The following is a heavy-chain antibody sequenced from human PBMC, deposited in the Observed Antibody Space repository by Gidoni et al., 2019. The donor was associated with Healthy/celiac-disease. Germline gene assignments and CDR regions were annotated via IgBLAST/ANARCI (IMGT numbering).Heavy chain of an antibody. D-gene: IGHD6-13*01. CDR1: GGSISSSSYY. J-gene: IGHJ6*02. Sequence: QLQLQESGPGLVKPSETLSLTCTVPGGSISSSSYYWGRIRQPPGKGLGWIGCIEYSVRPYYNPSLKSRVTISVETSKNQFSLKLSSVTAADTAVYYCARRGGSSSWSPAYYYYGMDVWGQGTTVTVSS. CDR3: ARRGGSSSWSPAYYYYGMDV. V-gene: IGHV4-39*01. CDR2: IEYSVRP.